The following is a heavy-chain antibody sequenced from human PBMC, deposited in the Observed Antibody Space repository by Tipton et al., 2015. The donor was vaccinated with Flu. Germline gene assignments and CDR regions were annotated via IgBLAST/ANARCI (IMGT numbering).Heavy chain of an antibody. CDR3: ARAGGSNSWYVY. J-gene: IGHJ4*02. CDR1: GGSIISGSHY. CDR2: IYTSGRT. V-gene: IGHV4-61*02. Sequence: LRLSCTVSGGSIISGSHYWSWIRQPAGKGLEWIGRIYTSGRTDYNPSLKSRITISVDTPNNLFSLNLRSVSAADTAVYYCARAGGSNSWYVYWGQGTLVTVSS. D-gene: IGHD6-13*01.